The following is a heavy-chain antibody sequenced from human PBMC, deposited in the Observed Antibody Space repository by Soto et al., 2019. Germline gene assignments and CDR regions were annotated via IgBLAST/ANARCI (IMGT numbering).Heavy chain of an antibody. CDR2: ISGSGGST. CDR1: GFTFSSYA. V-gene: IGHV3-23*01. Sequence: ESGGGLVQPGGSLRLSCAASGFTFSSYAMSWVRQAPGKGLEWVSAISGSGGSTYYADSVKGRFTISRDNSKNTLYLQMNSLRAEDTAVYYCAKGFPDYGDYVGTGFDYWGQGTLVTVSS. CDR3: AKGFPDYGDYVGTGFDY. D-gene: IGHD4-17*01. J-gene: IGHJ4*02.